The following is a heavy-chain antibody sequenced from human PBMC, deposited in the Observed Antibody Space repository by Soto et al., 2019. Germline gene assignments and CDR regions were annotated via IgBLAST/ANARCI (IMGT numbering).Heavy chain of an antibody. D-gene: IGHD6-19*01. V-gene: IGHV1-69*02. Sequence: GASVKVSCKASGGTFSSYTISWVRQAPGQGLEWRGRIIPILGIANYAQKFQGRVTITADKSTSTAYMELSSLRSEDTAVYYCALWSSSGWQFDYWGQGTLVTVSS. CDR1: GGTFSSYT. J-gene: IGHJ4*02. CDR3: ALWSSSGWQFDY. CDR2: IIPILGIA.